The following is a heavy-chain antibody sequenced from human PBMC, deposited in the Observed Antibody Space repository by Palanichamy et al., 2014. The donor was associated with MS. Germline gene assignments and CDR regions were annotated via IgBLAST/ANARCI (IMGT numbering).Heavy chain of an antibody. CDR3: ARAVGGMDYDILTGYYTGWYYYMDV. CDR2: INHSGST. D-gene: IGHD3-9*01. Sequence: QVQLQQWGGRTVEAFGDPVPHLRCLWWVLQWLLLELDPPAPTGRGVEWIGEINHSGSTNYNPSLKSRVTISVDTSKNQFSLKLSSVTAADTAVYYCARAVGGMDYDILTGYYTGWYYYMDVWGKGTTVTVSS. CDR1: WVLQWLL. V-gene: IGHV4-34*01. J-gene: IGHJ6*03.